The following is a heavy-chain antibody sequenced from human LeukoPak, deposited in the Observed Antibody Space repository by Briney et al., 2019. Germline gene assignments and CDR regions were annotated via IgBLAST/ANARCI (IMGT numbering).Heavy chain of an antibody. D-gene: IGHD4-17*01. CDR2: IYHSGST. Sequence: SETLSLTCTVSGGSLSSSSYYWGWLRQPPGKGLEWIGYIYHSGSTYYNPSLKSRVTISVDRSKNQFSLKLSSVTAADTAVYYCARGIDTYGDYEPDGDAFDIWGQGTMVTVSS. CDR1: GGSLSSSSYY. J-gene: IGHJ3*02. V-gene: IGHV4-30-2*01. CDR3: ARGIDTYGDYEPDGDAFDI.